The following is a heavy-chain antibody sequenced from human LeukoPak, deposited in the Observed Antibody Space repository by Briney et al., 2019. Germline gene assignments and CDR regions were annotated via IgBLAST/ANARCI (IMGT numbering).Heavy chain of an antibody. Sequence: GSLRLSCAASGFTFSSYSMNWVRQAPGKGLGWVSSISSSSSYIYYADSVKGRFTISKDNAKNSLYLQMNSLRAEDTAVYYCARDKYSSSWYEDFDYWGQGTLVTVSS. V-gene: IGHV3-21*01. CDR3: ARDKYSSSWYEDFDY. D-gene: IGHD6-13*01. CDR1: GFTFSSYS. J-gene: IGHJ4*02. CDR2: ISSSSSYI.